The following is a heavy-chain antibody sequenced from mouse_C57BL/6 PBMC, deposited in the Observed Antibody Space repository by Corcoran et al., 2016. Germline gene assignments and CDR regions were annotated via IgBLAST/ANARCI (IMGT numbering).Heavy chain of an antibody. Sequence: QVTLKESGPGILQSSQTLSLTCSFSGFSLSTSGMGVSWIRQPSGKGLEWLAHIYWDDDKRYNPSLKSRLTISKDTSRNQVFLKITRVDTADTATYYCARSDYGSSSYAMDYWGQGTSVTVSS. CDR1: GFSLSTSGMG. CDR2: IYWDDDK. D-gene: IGHD1-1*01. J-gene: IGHJ4*01. CDR3: ARSDYGSSSYAMDY. V-gene: IGHV8-12*01.